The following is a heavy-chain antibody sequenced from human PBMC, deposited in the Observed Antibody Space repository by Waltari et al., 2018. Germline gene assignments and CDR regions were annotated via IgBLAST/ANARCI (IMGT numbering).Heavy chain of an antibody. Sequence: QVQLQPWGAGLLKPSETLSLTCAVYGGSFRGYYWSWIRQPPGKGLEWIGEINHSGSTNYNPSLKSRVTISVDTSKNQFSLKLSSVTAADTAVYYCARGPRYYYDSSGYPLDYWGQGTLVTVSS. CDR1: GGSFRGYY. J-gene: IGHJ4*02. D-gene: IGHD3-22*01. V-gene: IGHV4-34*01. CDR3: ARGPRYYYDSSGYPLDY. CDR2: INHSGST.